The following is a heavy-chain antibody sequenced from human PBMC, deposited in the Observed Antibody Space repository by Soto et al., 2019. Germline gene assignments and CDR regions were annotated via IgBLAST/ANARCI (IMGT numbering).Heavy chain of an antibody. Sequence: QLLESGGGLVQPGGSLRVHCVASGFTFGDHAMSWVRQAPGRGLEWVSSIGGGGTDTYYAASVKGRFTISRDNSKSTLYLQMNNLRVEDTAVYYCAKDALPYNGEWDWFDTWGQGTLVTVSS. V-gene: IGHV3-23*01. J-gene: IGHJ5*02. CDR2: IGGGGTDT. CDR3: AKDALPYNGEWDWFDT. D-gene: IGHD3-10*01. CDR1: GFTFGDHA.